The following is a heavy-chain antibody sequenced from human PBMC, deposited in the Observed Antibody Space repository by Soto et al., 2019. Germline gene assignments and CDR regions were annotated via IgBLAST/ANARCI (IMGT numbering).Heavy chain of an antibody. CDR2: IWYDGSNK. CDR1: GFTFSSYG. D-gene: IGHD6-13*01. Sequence: QVQLVEPGGGVVQPGRSLRLSCAASGFTFSSYGMHWVRQAPGKGLEWVAVIWYDGSNKYYADSVKGRFTISRDNSKNTLYLQMNSLRAEDTAVYYCARDRYSSSWYYFDYWGQGTLVTVSS. CDR3: ARDRYSSSWYYFDY. V-gene: IGHV3-33*01. J-gene: IGHJ4*02.